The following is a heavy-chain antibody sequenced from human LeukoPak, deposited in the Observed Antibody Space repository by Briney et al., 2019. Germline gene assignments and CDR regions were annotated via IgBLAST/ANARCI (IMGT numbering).Heavy chain of an antibody. CDR1: GFTFSAYS. J-gene: IGHJ3*01. D-gene: IGHD6-19*01. CDR2: IGAAGSHI. CDR3: VRVGSGATRADTLDL. V-gene: IGHV3-21*01. Sequence: GGSLRLSCAASGFTFSAYSMNWVRQAPGEGLEWVSSIGAAGSHIYCADSMKGRFTISRDNAKSSLFLQMNSLRAEDTGIYYCVRVGSGATRADTLDLWGQGTMVTVSS.